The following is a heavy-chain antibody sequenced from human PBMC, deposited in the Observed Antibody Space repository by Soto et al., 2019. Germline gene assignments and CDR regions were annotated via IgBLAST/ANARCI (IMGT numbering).Heavy chain of an antibody. V-gene: IGHV1-18*01. J-gene: IGHJ3*02. CDR1: GYTFTSYG. D-gene: IGHD2-2*01. CDR2: ISAYNGNT. CDR3: ARYQLSRIDHDAFDI. Sequence: ASVKVSCKASGYTFTSYGISWVRQAPGQGLEWMGWISAYNGNTNYAQKLQGRVTMTTDTSTSTAYMELRSLRSDDTAVYYCARYQLSRIDHDAFDIWGQGTMVTVSS.